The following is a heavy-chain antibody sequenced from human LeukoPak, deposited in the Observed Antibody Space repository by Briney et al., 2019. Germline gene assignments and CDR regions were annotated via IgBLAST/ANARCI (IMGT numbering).Heavy chain of an antibody. CDR2: INPNSGGT. CDR3: ARVGWFGEDY. CDR1: GYTLTELS. D-gene: IGHD3-10*01. V-gene: IGHV1-2*02. J-gene: IGHJ4*02. Sequence: ASVKVSCKVSGYTLTELSMHWVRQAPGQGLEWMGWINPNSGGTNYAQKFQGRVTMTRDTSISTAYMELSRLRSDDTAVYYCARVGWFGEDYWGQGTLVTVSS.